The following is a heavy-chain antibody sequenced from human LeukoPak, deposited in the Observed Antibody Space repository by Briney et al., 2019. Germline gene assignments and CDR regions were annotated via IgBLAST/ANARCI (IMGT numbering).Heavy chain of an antibody. J-gene: IGHJ4*02. D-gene: IGHD3-22*01. CDR3: ARDGETYYYDSSGYQGGLDY. Sequence: ASVKVSCKASGYTFTSYAMNWVRQAPGQGLEWMGWINTNTGNPTYAQGFTGRFAFSLDTSVSTAYLQISSLKAEDTAVYYCARDGETYYYDSSGYQGGLDYWGQGTLVTVSS. V-gene: IGHV7-4-1*02. CDR1: GYTFTSYA. CDR2: INTNTGNP.